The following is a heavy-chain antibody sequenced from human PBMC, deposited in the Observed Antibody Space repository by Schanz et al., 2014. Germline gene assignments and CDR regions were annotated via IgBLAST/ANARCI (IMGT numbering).Heavy chain of an antibody. CDR1: GFTFSSYW. J-gene: IGHJ6*02. CDR2: INSDGRTT. CDR3: ARGYSSSMDV. Sequence: EVQLVESGGGLVQPGGSLRLSCAASGFTFSSYWMHWVRQAPGKGLVWVSHINSDGRTTSSADSVKGRFTISRDNSKNTLYLQMNSLRAEDTAVYYCARGYSSSMDVWGQGTTVTVSS. V-gene: IGHV3-74*01. D-gene: IGHD6-6*01.